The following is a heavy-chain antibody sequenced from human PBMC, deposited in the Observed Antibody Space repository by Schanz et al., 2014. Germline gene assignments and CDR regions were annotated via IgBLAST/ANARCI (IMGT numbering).Heavy chain of an antibody. CDR2: ISASGGTT. CDR3: AKGRFGELSAFDI. V-gene: IGHV3-48*01. Sequence: EVQLLESGGGLVEPGGSLRLSCGVSGFTASSHSMNWVRQIPGKGLEWVSAISASGGTTYYADSVKGRFTMSRDNAKNSVFLQMNSLRAEDTAVYYCAKGRFGELSAFDIWGQGTMVTVSS. J-gene: IGHJ3*02. CDR1: GFTASSHS. D-gene: IGHD3-10*01.